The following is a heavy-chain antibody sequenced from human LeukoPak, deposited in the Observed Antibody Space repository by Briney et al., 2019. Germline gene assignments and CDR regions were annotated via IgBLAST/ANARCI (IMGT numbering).Heavy chain of an antibody. J-gene: IGHJ6*02. V-gene: IGHV3-30*18. CDR1: GFTFSGYG. CDR2: ISYDGSNK. D-gene: IGHD3-3*01. Sequence: GGSLRLSCAASGFTFSGYGMHWVRQAPGKGLEWVAVISYDGSNKYYADSVKGRFTISRDNSKNTLYLQMNSLRAEDTAVYYCAKAPNYDFWSGYFQYYYYYGMDVWGQGTTVTVSS. CDR3: AKAPNYDFWSGYFQYYYYYGMDV.